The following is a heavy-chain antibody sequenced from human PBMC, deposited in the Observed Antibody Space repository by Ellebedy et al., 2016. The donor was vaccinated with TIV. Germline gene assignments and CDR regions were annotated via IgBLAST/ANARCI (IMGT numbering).Heavy chain of an antibody. CDR2: ITYSGGST. Sequence: PGGSLRLSCAASGFTFSSYAMTWVRQAPGKGLEWVSAITYSGGSTYYAASVKGRFTLSRDNSKNTLYRQMNSLRAEDTAVYYCAKVAAVPGGVGVFDYWGQGTLVTVSS. CDR3: AKVAAVPGGVGVFDY. V-gene: IGHV3-23*01. CDR1: GFTFSSYA. J-gene: IGHJ4*02. D-gene: IGHD6-13*01.